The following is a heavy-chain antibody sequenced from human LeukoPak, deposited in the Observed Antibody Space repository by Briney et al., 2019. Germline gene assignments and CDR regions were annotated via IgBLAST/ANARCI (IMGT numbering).Heavy chain of an antibody. CDR1: GFTFSSYA. V-gene: IGHV3-30-3*01. CDR2: ISYDGSNK. CDR3: ARDLGNGFDP. Sequence: PGGSLRLSCAASGFTFSSYAMHWVRQAPGKGLEWVAVISYDGSNKYYADSVKGRFTISRDNSKNTLYLQMNSLRAEDTAVYYCARDLGNGFDPWGQGTLVTVSS. D-gene: IGHD7-27*01. J-gene: IGHJ5*02.